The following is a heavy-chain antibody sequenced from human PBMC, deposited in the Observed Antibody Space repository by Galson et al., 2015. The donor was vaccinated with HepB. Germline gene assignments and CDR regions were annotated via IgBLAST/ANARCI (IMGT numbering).Heavy chain of an antibody. V-gene: IGHV3-23*01. J-gene: IGHJ6*02. Sequence: SLRLSCAASGFTFSSYAMSWVRQAPGKGLEWVATVSGSGGDTSYADSAKGRFSISRDNSKNTVFLQMNSLRAEDTAVYYCAKSQKGPYYYAMDVWGQGTTVTVSS. CDR1: GFTFSSYA. CDR2: VSGSGGDT. CDR3: AKSQKGPYYYAMDV.